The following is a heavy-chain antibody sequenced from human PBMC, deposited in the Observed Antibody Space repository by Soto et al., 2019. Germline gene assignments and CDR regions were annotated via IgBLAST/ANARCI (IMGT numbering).Heavy chain of an antibody. CDR1: GGSISSGGFY. CDR2: IYFRGST. CDR3: ARYNFGLVHVDY. J-gene: IGHJ4*02. V-gene: IGHV4-31*03. Sequence: SETLSLTCTVSGGSISSGGFYWSWIRQHPGKGLEWIGYIYFRGSTYYNPSLKSRLTMSVDTSKSQFSLKLTSVTAADTAVYFCARYNFGLVHVDYWGQGTLVTVSS. D-gene: IGHD1-1*01.